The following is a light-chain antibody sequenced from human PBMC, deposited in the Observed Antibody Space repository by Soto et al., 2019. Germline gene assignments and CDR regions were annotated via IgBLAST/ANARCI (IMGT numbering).Light chain of an antibody. CDR1: QSISSW. CDR2: KAS. CDR3: QQYSTYPIT. V-gene: IGKV1-5*03. Sequence: DIQMTQSPSTLPASVGDRVTITCRASQSISSWLAWYQQKPGKAPKLLIYKASSLESGVPSRFTGSGSGTEFTLTISSLQSDDFATYYCQQYSTYPITFGQGTRLENK. J-gene: IGKJ5*01.